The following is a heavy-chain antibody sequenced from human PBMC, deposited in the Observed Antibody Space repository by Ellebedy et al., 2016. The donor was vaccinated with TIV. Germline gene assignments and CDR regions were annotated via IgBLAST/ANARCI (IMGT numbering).Heavy chain of an antibody. V-gene: IGHV4-39*07. Sequence: SETLSLTXTVSGGSISSSSYYWGWIRQPPGKGLEWIGSIYYSGSTYYNPSLKSRVTISLDTSKNQFSLKLSSVTAADTAVYYCARGRAVVVTAQFDYWGQGTLVTVSS. CDR3: ARGRAVVVTAQFDY. CDR2: IYYSGST. D-gene: IGHD2-21*02. J-gene: IGHJ4*02. CDR1: GGSISSSSYY.